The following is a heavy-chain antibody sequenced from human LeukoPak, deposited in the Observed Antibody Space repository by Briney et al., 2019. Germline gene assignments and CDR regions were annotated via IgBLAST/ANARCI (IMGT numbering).Heavy chain of an antibody. CDR3: ATHSSGWYNY. CDR1: GFTFSSYG. J-gene: IGHJ4*02. CDR2: ISYDGSNK. V-gene: IGHV3-30*03. Sequence: GGSLRLSCAASGFTFSSYGMHWVRQAPGKGLEWVAVISYDGSNKYCADSVKGRFTISRDNSKNTLYLQMNSLRAEDTAVYYCATHSSGWYNYWGQGTLVTVSS. D-gene: IGHD6-19*01.